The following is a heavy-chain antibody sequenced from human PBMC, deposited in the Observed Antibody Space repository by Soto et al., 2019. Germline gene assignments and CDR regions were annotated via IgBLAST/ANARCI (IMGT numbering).Heavy chain of an antibody. CDR2: IYYSGST. D-gene: IGHD3-22*01. Sequence: SETLSLTCAVYGGSFSGYYWSWIRQPPGKGLEWIGYIYYSGSTNYNPSLKSRVTISVDTSKNQFSLKLSSVTAADTAVYYCARGLYDSSGYYRVVDFDYWGQGTLVTVSS. J-gene: IGHJ4*02. CDR3: ARGLYDSSGYYRVVDFDY. V-gene: IGHV4-59*01. CDR1: GGSFSGYY.